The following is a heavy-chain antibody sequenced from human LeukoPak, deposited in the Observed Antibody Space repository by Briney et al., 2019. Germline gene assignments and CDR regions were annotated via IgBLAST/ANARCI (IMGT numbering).Heavy chain of an antibody. J-gene: IGHJ6*02. V-gene: IGHV3-66*02. CDR3: ARALFGVVITTGLYYYGMDV. CDR2: IYSGGST. D-gene: IGHD3-3*01. Sequence: GGSLRLSCAASGFTVSSNYMSWVRQAPGKGLEWVSVIYSGGSTYYADSVKGRFTISGDNSKNTLYLQMNSLRAEDTAVYYCARALFGVVITTGLYYYGMDVWGQGTTVTVSS. CDR1: GFTVSSNY.